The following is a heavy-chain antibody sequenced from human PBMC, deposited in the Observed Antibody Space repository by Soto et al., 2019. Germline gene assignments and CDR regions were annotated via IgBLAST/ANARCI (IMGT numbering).Heavy chain of an antibody. CDR3: VKPPVITASYYYYDMDV. Sequence: PGGSLRLSCAASGFTFSTYPMSWVRQAPGKGLGWVSGISGSGISTYYTDSVKGRFTISRDNSKNTVFLQMNSLRDEDTAVYYCVKPPVITASYYYYDMDVWGQGTTVTV. CDR2: ISGSGIST. J-gene: IGHJ6*02. D-gene: IGHD4-4*01. V-gene: IGHV3-23*01. CDR1: GFTFSTYP.